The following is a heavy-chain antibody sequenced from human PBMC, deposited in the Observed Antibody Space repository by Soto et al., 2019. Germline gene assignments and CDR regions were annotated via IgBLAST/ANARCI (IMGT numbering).Heavy chain of an antibody. J-gene: IGHJ6*02. D-gene: IGHD3-10*01. CDR3: ARDDEYSGNGMDV. CDR1: GFTFSNYG. CDR2: ILNDGSNR. Sequence: QVQLVESGGGVVQPGRSLRLSCAASGFTFSNYGMHWVRQAPGKGLEWVAVILNDGSNRYHADSVKDRFTIYRDNSKNTLYLKVNSLRAEDTAVYYCARDDEYSGNGMDVWGQGTTVTVS. V-gene: IGHV3-33*01.